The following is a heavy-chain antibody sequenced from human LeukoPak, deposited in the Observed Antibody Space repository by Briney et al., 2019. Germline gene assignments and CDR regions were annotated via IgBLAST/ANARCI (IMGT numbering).Heavy chain of an antibody. CDR2: ISGSDDST. D-gene: IGHD1-26*01. CDR1: GFTFSSYA. J-gene: IGHJ4*02. Sequence: GGSLRLSCAASGFTFSSYAMTWVRQAPGKGLEWASVISGSDDSTYYADSVKGRFTMSRDNSKNTLSLQMNSLRADDTAAYYCAKAGGGGSYRLHYWGQGTLVTVSS. CDR3: AKAGGGGSYRLHY. V-gene: IGHV3-23*01.